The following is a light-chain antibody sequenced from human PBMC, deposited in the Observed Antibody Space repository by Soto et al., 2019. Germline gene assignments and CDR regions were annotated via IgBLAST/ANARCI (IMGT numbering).Light chain of an antibody. Sequence: EIVLTQSPGTLSLSPGEGATLSCGASQSVSSNYLAWYQQKPGQAPRLLIYGASSRATGIPDRFSGSGPGTDFTLTISRLEPEDFAVYYCQQYGSSTWTFGQGTKVEIK. V-gene: IGKV3-20*01. CDR3: QQYGSSTWT. J-gene: IGKJ1*01. CDR1: QSVSSNY. CDR2: GAS.